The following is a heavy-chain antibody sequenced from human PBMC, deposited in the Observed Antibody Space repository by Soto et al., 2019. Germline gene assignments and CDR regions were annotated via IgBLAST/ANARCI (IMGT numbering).Heavy chain of an antibody. D-gene: IGHD6-13*01. CDR1: GGSISSGGYY. CDR3: ARGRQPDYYYYYGMDV. Sequence: SETLSLTCTVSGGSISSGGYYWSWIRQHPGRGLEWIGYIYYSGSTYYNPSLKSRVTISVDTSKNQFSLKLSSVTAADTTVYYCARGRQPDYYYYYGMDVWGQGTTVTVS. V-gene: IGHV4-31*03. CDR2: IYYSGST. J-gene: IGHJ6*02.